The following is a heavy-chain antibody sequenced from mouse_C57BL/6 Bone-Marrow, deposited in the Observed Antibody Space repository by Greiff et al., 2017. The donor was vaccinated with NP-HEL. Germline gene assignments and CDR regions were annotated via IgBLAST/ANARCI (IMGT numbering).Heavy chain of an antibody. CDR3: VRGGLGAY. Sequence: EVQLVESGGGLVQPKGSLKLSCAASGFSFNTYAMNWVRQAPGKGLEWVARIRSKSNNYATYYAVSVQDRFTISRDDSESMLYLQMNNLKTEDTAMYYCVRGGLGAYWGQGTLVTVSA. D-gene: IGHD2-4*01. CDR2: IRSKSNNYAT. V-gene: IGHV10-1*01. J-gene: IGHJ3*01. CDR1: GFSFNTYA.